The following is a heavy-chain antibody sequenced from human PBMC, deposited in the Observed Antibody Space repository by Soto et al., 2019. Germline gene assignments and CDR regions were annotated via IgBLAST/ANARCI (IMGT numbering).Heavy chain of an antibody. V-gene: IGHV4-59*01. J-gene: IGHJ3*02. CDR1: GRSLTNYY. Sequence: SETLSLTCTVSGRSLTNYYWPWIRQPPGKGLEWIGFIYYSGSTHYNPSLKSRVTISLDTSKNQFSLRLSSVTAADTAVYYCAGAPLRYYDDTNGPDAFDIWGQGTMVTVSS. CDR2: IYYSGST. D-gene: IGHD3-22*01. CDR3: AGAPLRYYDDTNGPDAFDI.